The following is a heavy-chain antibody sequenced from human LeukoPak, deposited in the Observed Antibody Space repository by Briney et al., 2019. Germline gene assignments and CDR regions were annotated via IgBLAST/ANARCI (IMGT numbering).Heavy chain of an antibody. D-gene: IGHD3-16*01. Sequence: SETLSLTCTVSDVSISGYYWSWIRQPAGKGLEWIGRIYTSGSTNYNPSLKSRVTMSVDTSQNQFSLKLSSVTAADTAVYYCAKDLHLIPLAYWGQGTLVTVSS. CDR2: IYTSGST. J-gene: IGHJ4*02. V-gene: IGHV4-4*07. CDR3: AKDLHLIPLAY. CDR1: DVSISGYY.